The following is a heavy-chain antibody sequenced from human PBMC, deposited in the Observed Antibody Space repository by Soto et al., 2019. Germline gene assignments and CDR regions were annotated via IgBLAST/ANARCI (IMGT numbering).Heavy chain of an antibody. CDR3: ARVKNDILTGYGGYYFDY. J-gene: IGHJ4*02. D-gene: IGHD3-9*01. CDR1: GFTFSSYW. CDR2: INSEGSST. Sequence: GGSLRLSCAASGFTFSSYWMHWVRQAPGKGLVWVSRINSEGSSTSYADSVKGRFTISRDNAKNTLYLQMNSLRAEDTAVYYCARVKNDILTGYGGYYFDYWGQGTLVTVSS. V-gene: IGHV3-74*01.